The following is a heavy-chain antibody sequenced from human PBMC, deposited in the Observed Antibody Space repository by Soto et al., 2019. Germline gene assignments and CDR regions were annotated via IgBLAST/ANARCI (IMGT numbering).Heavy chain of an antibody. Sequence: SQPQRHTNTVSDGTIRSGVFYWNSIRRFPGKGLEWIGYIYSSGNTYYRPSLQSRVSISRDTSKNQFSLNLSSVTAADSAIYYCVREDKTYGYVNWGQGTMVTVSS. V-gene: IGHV4-31*03. J-gene: IGHJ4*02. CDR3: VREDKTYGYVN. CDR2: IYSSGNT. D-gene: IGHD4-17*01. CDR1: DGTIRSGVFY.